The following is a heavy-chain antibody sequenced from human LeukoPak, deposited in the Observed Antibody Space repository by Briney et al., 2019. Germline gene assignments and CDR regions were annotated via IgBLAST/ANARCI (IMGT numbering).Heavy chain of an antibody. Sequence: ASVKVSCKASGYTFTSYGISWVRQAPGQGLEWMGWISAYNGNTNYAQKLQGRVTMTTDTSTSAAYMELRSLRSDDTAVYYCAREYCTKTSCYGGGHDYWGQGTLVTVSS. CDR1: GYTFTSYG. D-gene: IGHD2-2*01. CDR2: ISAYNGNT. CDR3: AREYCTKTSCYGGGHDY. J-gene: IGHJ4*02. V-gene: IGHV1-18*01.